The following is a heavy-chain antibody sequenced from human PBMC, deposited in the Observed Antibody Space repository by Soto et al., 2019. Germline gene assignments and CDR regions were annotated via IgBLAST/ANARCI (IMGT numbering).Heavy chain of an antibody. D-gene: IGHD5-18*01. V-gene: IGHV3-30*18. Sequence: GGSLRLSCAASGFTFSSYGMHWVRQAPGKGLEWVAVISYDGSNKYYADSVKGRFTISRDNSKNTLYLQMNSLRAEDTAVYYCAKGKGGYSYGYASDYWGQGTLVTVSS. J-gene: IGHJ4*02. CDR2: ISYDGSNK. CDR3: AKGKGGYSYGYASDY. CDR1: GFTFSSYG.